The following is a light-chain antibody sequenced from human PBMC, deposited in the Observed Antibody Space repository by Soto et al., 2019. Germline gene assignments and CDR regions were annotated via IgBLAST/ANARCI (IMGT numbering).Light chain of an antibody. Sequence: VMRQSPATVSVSPGEGATLSCRASQNVNSYLAWYQHKPGQAPRLLIYDASNRAAGIRARFSGSGSGTDFTLTISSLEPEDFAIYYCQQRQYWPPITFGQGTRLEIK. CDR1: QNVNSY. J-gene: IGKJ5*01. CDR3: QQRQYWPPIT. V-gene: IGKV3-11*01. CDR2: DAS.